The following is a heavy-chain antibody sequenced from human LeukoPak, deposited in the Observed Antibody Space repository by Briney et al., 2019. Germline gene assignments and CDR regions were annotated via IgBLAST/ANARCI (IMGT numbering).Heavy chain of an antibody. D-gene: IGHD6-13*01. CDR3: ARDLKGYSSSGGVDY. Sequence: GGSLRLSCAASGFTFSSYAMSWVRQAPGKGLEWVSYISSSSTTIHYADSVKGRFTISRDSARNSLYLQMNSLRAEDTATYYCARDLKGYSSSGGVDYWGQGTLVTVSS. CDR1: GFTFSSYA. V-gene: IGHV3-48*01. J-gene: IGHJ4*02. CDR2: ISSSSTTI.